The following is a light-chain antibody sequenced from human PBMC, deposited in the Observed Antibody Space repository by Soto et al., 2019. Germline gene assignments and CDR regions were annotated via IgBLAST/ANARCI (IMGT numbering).Light chain of an antibody. CDR1: SSDVGGYNY. V-gene: IGLV2-11*01. CDR2: DVS. J-gene: IGLJ2*01. CDR3: CSYAGSYTFV. Sequence: QSVLTQPRSVSGSPGQSVTISCTGTSSDVGGYNYDSWYQQHPGKAPKLMIYDVSKRPSGVPDRFSGSKSGNTASLTISGLQAEDEADYYCCSYAGSYTFVFGGGTKLTVL.